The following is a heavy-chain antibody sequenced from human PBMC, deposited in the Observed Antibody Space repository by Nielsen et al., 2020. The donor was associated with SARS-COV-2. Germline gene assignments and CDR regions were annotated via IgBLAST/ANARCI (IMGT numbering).Heavy chain of an antibody. D-gene: IGHD1-14*01. CDR1: GLTFRSSP. V-gene: IGHV3-23*01. CDR2: ITGSGRDT. Sequence: GGSLRLSCAASGLTFRSSPMSWVRQAPGKGLEWVSAITGSGRDTYYADSVKGRFTISRDNSKNTLYLQMNSLRAEDTAVYYCATFEGVEITWFYYWGQGTLVTVSS. J-gene: IGHJ4*02. CDR3: ATFEGVEITWFYY.